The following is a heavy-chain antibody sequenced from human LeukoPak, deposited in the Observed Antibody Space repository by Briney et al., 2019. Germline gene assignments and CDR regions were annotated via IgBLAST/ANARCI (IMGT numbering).Heavy chain of an antibody. D-gene: IGHD2-2*01. J-gene: IGHJ5*02. V-gene: IGHV3-48*01. Sequence: VGSLRLSCAASGFTFSSYSMNWVRQAPGKGLEWVSYISSSSSTIYYADSVKGRFTISRDNSKNTLYLQMNSLRAEDTAVYYCAKVRIVVVPAALVFDPWGQGTLVTVSS. CDR3: AKVRIVVVPAALVFDP. CDR1: GFTFSSYS. CDR2: ISSSSSTI.